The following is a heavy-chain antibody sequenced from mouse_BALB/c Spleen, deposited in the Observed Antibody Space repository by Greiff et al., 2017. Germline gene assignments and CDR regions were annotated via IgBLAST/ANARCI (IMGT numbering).Heavy chain of an antibody. Sequence: EVKLVESGGGLVQPGGSRKLSCAASGFTFSSFGMHWVRQAPEKGLEWVAYISSGSSTIYYADTVKGRFTISRDNPKNTLFLQMTSLRSEDTAMYYCARCPRYYYGPGYFDVWGAGTTVTVSS. D-gene: IGHD1-1*01. CDR1: GFTFSSFG. CDR2: ISSGSSTI. CDR3: ARCPRYYYGPGYFDV. J-gene: IGHJ1*01. V-gene: IGHV5-17*02.